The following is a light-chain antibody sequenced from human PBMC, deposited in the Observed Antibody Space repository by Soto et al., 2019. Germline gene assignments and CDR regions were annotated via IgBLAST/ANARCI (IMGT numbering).Light chain of an antibody. J-gene: IGKJ3*01. V-gene: IGKV3D-20*02. CDR2: GAS. Sequence: EIVLTQSPGTLSLSPGERATLSCRASQSVPSRYLAWYQQKPGQAPRLLIYGASSRATGIPDRFSGSGSGTDFTLTISRLEPEDFAVYYCQQRSNWPPGFTFGPGTKVDIK. CDR3: QQRSNWPPGFT. CDR1: QSVPSRY.